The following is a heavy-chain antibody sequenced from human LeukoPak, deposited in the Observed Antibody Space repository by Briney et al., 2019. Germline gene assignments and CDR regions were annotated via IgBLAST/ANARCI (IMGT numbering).Heavy chain of an antibody. V-gene: IGHV3-7*01. CDR2: IKQDGSDK. Sequence: GGSLRLSCAASGFTFSSYGMTWIRQAPGKGLEGVANIKQDGSDKYYVDSVKGRFTISRDNAKNSLYLQMNSLRAEYTAVYYCARDTGGGYSCYDCWGQGTLVTVSS. CDR3: ARDTGGGYSCYDC. CDR1: GFTFSSYG. D-gene: IGHD5-18*01. J-gene: IGHJ4*02.